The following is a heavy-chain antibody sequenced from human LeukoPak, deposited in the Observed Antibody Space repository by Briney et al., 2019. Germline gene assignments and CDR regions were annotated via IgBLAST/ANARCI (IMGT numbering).Heavy chain of an antibody. CDR3: AVSSGWDRAYGMDV. Sequence: ASVKVSCKASGYTFTNYGISWVRQAPGQGLEWMGWISAHNGNTNYAQKLQGRVTMTTDTSTSTAYMELRSLRSDDTAVYYCAVSSGWDRAYGMDVWGQGTTVTVSS. CDR1: GYTFTNYG. V-gene: IGHV1-18*01. D-gene: IGHD6-19*01. CDR2: ISAHNGNT. J-gene: IGHJ6*02.